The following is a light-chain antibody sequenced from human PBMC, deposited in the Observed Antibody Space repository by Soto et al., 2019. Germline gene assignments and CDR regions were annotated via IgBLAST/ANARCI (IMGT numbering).Light chain of an antibody. CDR3: QQNNKWPPVT. CDR2: GAS. J-gene: IGKJ4*01. V-gene: IGKV3-15*01. CDR1: QTISND. Sequence: EVGMTQSPATVSVSPGEGVTLSCRASQTISNDLAWYQQKPGQAPRLLIYGASTRATGVPARFSGGGSGTEFTLTISSLQSEDFAFYYCQQNNKWPPVTFGGGTKV.